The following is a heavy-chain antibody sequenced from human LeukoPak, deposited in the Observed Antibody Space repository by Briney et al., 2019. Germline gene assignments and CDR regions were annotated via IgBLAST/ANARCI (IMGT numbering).Heavy chain of an antibody. CDR2: ISTGGGST. CDR3: AREGKYQLLNAFDI. J-gene: IGHJ3*02. CDR1: GFTFSSYA. Sequence: QAGGSLRLSCAASGFTFSSYAMSWVRQAPGKGLEWVSGISTGGGSTYYADSVKGRFTMSRDNSKNTLYLQMNSLRAEDTAVYYCAREGKYQLLNAFDIWGQGTMVTVSS. D-gene: IGHD2-2*01. V-gene: IGHV3-23*01.